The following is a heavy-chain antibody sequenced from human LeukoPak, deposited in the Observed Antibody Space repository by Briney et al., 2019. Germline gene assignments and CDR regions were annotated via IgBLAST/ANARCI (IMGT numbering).Heavy chain of an antibody. J-gene: IGHJ5*02. CDR2: IYHSGST. V-gene: IGHV4-59*12. CDR3: ARLKYSYGSNWFDP. CDR1: GGSISSYY. Sequence: SETLSLTCTVSGGSISSYYWSWIRQPPGKGLEWIGYIYHSGSTYYNPSLKSRVTISVDRSKNQFSLKLSSVTAADTAVYYCARLKYSYGSNWFDPWGQGTLVTVSS. D-gene: IGHD5-18*01.